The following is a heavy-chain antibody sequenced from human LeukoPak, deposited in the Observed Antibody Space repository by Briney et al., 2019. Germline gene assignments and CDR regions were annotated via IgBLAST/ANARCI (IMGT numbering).Heavy chain of an antibody. Sequence: SETLSLTCTVSGYSISSGYYWGWIRQPPGKGLEWIGSIYHSGSTYYNPSLKSRVTISVDTSKNQFSLKLSSVTAADTAVYYCAREIITMIVVVIQDDAFDIWGQGTMVTVSS. J-gene: IGHJ3*02. CDR1: GYSISSGYY. D-gene: IGHD3-22*01. V-gene: IGHV4-38-2*02. CDR2: IYHSGST. CDR3: AREIITMIVVVIQDDAFDI.